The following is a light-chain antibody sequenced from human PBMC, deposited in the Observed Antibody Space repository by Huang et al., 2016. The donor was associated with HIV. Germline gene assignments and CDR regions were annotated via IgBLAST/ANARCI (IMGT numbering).Light chain of an antibody. V-gene: IGKV3-11*01. Sequence: ELVLTQSPATLSLSPGERATLSCRASQRVSSYLAWFQQKPGQAPRLLIYDASNRATGTPARFSGSGSGTDFTLTISSLEAEDFAVYYCQQHRNWPITFGQGTRLEIK. J-gene: IGKJ5*01. CDR2: DAS. CDR3: QQHRNWPIT. CDR1: QRVSSY.